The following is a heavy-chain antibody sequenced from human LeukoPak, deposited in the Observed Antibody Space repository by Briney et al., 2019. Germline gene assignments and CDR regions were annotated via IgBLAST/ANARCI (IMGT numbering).Heavy chain of an antibody. CDR2: ISYDGSNK. J-gene: IGHJ4*02. CDR3: ASSGSYRFDY. CDR1: GFTFSSYA. V-gene: IGHV3-30-3*01. D-gene: IGHD1-26*01. Sequence: GGSLRLSCAASGFTFSSYAMHWVRQAPGKGLEWVAVISYDGSNKYYADSVKGRFTISRDNSKNTLYLQMNSLRAEDTAVYYCASSGSYRFDYWGQGTLVTVSS.